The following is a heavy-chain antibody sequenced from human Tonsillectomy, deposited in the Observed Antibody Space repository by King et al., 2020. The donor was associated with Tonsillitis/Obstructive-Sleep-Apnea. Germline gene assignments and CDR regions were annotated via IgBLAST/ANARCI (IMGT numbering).Heavy chain of an antibody. Sequence: TLQESGPMLVKPTETLTLTCTVSGFSLSNARMGVSWIRQPPGKALEWLAHIFSNDEESYSTSLKSRLTISKDTSKSQVVLTMTNMDPVDTATYYCARIRVSCSGGSCYSDSFHHWGQGTLVTVSS. CDR2: IFSNDEE. CDR1: GFSLSNARMG. V-gene: IGHV2-26*01. J-gene: IGHJ1*01. CDR3: ARIRVSCSGGSCYSDSFHH. D-gene: IGHD2-15*01.